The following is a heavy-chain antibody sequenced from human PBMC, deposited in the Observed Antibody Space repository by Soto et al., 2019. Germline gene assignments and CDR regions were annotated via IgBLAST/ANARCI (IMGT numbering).Heavy chain of an antibody. CDR1: GYTFTGYY. CDR2: INPNSGGT. Sequence: ASVKVSCKASGYTFTGYYMHWVRQAPGQGLEWMGWINPNSGGTNYAQKFQGRVTMTRDTSISTAYMELSRLRSDDTAVYYCARERTRYYDLLTGYYDESGLDPWGQGTLVTVPS. D-gene: IGHD3-9*01. V-gene: IGHV1-2*02. CDR3: ARERTRYYDLLTGYYDESGLDP. J-gene: IGHJ5*02.